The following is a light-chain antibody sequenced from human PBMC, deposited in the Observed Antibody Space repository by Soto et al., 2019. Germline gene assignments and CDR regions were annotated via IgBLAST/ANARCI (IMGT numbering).Light chain of an antibody. Sequence: EVVLTQSPGTLSLSPGERATLSCRASQTVSNNYLAWYQHKPGQSPKLLIFGSSDRATGIPDRFSGSGSGTVFTLTISRLEPEDFAVYYCQQYGSSPPYTFGRGTKLEIK. CDR1: QTVSNNY. J-gene: IGKJ2*01. CDR3: QQYGSSPPYT. CDR2: GSS. V-gene: IGKV3-20*01.